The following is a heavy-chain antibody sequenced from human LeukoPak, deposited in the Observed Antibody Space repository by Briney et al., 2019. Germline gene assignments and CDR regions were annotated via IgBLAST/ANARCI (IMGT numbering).Heavy chain of an antibody. CDR3: ARLRMLGSSGYLYYFDF. CDR2: IYYSGST. D-gene: IGHD3-22*01. J-gene: IGHJ4*02. Sequence: SETLSLTCTVSGASISSYYWVWLRQPPGKGLECIEYIYYSGSTNYNPPLKSRGTISVDTSKNQFSLKLSSVTAADTAVYYCARLRMLGSSGYLYYFDFWGQGTLVTVSS. V-gene: IGHV4-59*08. CDR1: GASISSYY.